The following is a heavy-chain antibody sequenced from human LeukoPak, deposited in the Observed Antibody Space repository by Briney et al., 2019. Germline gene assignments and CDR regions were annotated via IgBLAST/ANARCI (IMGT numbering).Heavy chain of an antibody. J-gene: IGHJ5*02. Sequence: SETLSLTCTVSGGSISSSSYYWGWIRQPPGKGLEWIGSIYYSGSTYYNPSLKSRVTISVDTSKNQFSLKLSSVTAADTAVYYCASRNGAGDYDFWSGYYRGEDWFDPWGQGTLVTVSS. CDR1: GGSISSSSYY. CDR3: ASRNGAGDYDFWSGYYRGEDWFDP. V-gene: IGHV4-39*01. D-gene: IGHD3-3*01. CDR2: IYYSGST.